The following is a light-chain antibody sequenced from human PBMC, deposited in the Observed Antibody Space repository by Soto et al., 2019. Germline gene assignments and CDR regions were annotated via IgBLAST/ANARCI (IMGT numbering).Light chain of an antibody. V-gene: IGLV1-44*01. CDR2: SDN. CDR1: SSNIGSNT. Sequence: QSVLTQPPSASGTPGQRVTISCSGSSSNIGSNTVNWYQQLPGTAPKLLIYSDNQRPSGVPDRFSGSKSGTSASLAISGLQSEDEADYYCATWDDSLNGPVFGGGTKGTVL. J-gene: IGLJ3*02. CDR3: ATWDDSLNGPV.